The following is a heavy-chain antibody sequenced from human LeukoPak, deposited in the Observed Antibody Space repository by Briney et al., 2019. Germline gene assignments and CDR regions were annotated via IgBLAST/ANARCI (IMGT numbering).Heavy chain of an antibody. V-gene: IGHV3-7*01. CDR1: GFAVSNNY. D-gene: IGHD4-23*01. CDR2: IKQDGSET. CDR3: ARDPLYGGVDLDH. Sequence: GGSLRLSCAASGFAVSNNYMSWVRQAPGKGLEWVANIKQDGSETYYVDSVKGRFTISRDNAKSSLYLQMNSLRAEDTAVYFCARDPLYGGVDLDHWGQGTLVTVSS. J-gene: IGHJ4*02.